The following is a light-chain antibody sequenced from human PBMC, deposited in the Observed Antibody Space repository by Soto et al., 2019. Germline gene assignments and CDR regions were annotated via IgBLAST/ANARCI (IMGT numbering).Light chain of an antibody. CDR2: QTS. CDR1: QSVSIL. V-gene: IGKV3D-15*03. Sequence: EIVMTQSPATLSVSPGERATLSCMASQSVSILLAWYQQIPGQAPRLLIYQTSLRAAGIPGRFSASGSGTDFTLTISDVQPEDFALYYCHQRQSWPRTFGQGTKVDI. CDR3: HQRQSWPRT. J-gene: IGKJ1*01.